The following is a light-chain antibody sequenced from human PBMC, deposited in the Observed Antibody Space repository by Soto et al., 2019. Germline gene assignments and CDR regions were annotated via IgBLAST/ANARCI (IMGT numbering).Light chain of an antibody. J-gene: IGKJ4*01. CDR1: QSMSTW. CDR2: DAS. V-gene: IGKV1-5*01. CDR3: QQYKSYPLT. Sequence: DIQMTQAPSTLSASVGDRVTITCRASQSMSTWLAWYQQKPGKAPKILIYDASSLQSEVPSRFSGSVSGTEFTLTINCLQSNDVSTYYCQQYKSYPLTFGGGTKVDVK.